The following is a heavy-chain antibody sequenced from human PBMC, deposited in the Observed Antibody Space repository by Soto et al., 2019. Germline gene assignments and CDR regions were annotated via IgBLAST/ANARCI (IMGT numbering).Heavy chain of an antibody. CDR3: ARVLPRYAARRGYYYGMDD. CDR2: INPNSGGT. D-gene: IGHD6-6*01. V-gene: IGHV1-2*02. J-gene: IGHJ6*02. CDR1: GHTFTGYY. Sequence: QVQLVPSGAEVKKPGASVKVSCKASGHTFTGYYMHSVRQAPGQGLAWMGWINPNSGGTNYAQQLQGRFTTTSDTSISIADMELSSLGSDDTAVYCCARVLPRYAARRGYYYGMDDWGQGTTVTVSS.